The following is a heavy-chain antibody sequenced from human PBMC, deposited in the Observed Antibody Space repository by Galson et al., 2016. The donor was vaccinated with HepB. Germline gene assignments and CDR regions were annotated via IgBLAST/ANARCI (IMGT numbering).Heavy chain of an antibody. Sequence: CVISGDSVSNNHVAWNWIRQSPSRGLEWLGRTYRGSNQYAASMRGRIATNSDTSTNQFSLQLSSVTPEDTGLYYCARGAYSSFDIWGRGTLVTVSS. CDR3: ARGAYSSFDI. J-gene: IGHJ4*02. V-gene: IGHV6-1*01. CDR2: TYRGSN. CDR1: GDSVSNNHVA. D-gene: IGHD2-15*01.